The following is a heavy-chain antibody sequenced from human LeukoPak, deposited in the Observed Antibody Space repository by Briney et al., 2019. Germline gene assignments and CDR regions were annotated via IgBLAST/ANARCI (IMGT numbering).Heavy chain of an antibody. Sequence: SETLSLTCFVSGGSISGYYWSWIRQTPGKGLEWIGYIYSSGSTIYNPSLKSRVTMSVDTSMNQFSLKLNSVTAADTAVYYCARGPTTVTRAFDYWGQGTLVIVSS. CDR3: ARGPTTVTRAFDY. D-gene: IGHD4-17*01. CDR2: IYSSGST. J-gene: IGHJ4*02. CDR1: GGSISGYY. V-gene: IGHV4-59*12.